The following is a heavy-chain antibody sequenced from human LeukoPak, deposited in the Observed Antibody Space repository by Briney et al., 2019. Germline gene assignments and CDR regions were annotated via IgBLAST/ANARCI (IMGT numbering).Heavy chain of an antibody. V-gene: IGHV4-34*01. CDR1: GFTFDRYA. CDR3: ARFAGSWYRVAYYYGMDV. D-gene: IGHD6-13*01. J-gene: IGHJ6*02. Sequence: PGGSLRLSCAASGFTFDRYAMSWVRQPPGKGLEWIGEINHSGSTNYNPSLKSRVTISVDTSKNQFSLKLSSVTAADTAVYYCARFAGSWYRVAYYYGMDVWGQGTTVTVSS. CDR2: INHSGST.